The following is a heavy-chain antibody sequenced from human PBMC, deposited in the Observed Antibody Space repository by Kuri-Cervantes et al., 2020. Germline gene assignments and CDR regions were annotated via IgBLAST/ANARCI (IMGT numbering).Heavy chain of an antibody. V-gene: IGHV3-9*01. Sequence: GGSLRLSCAASGFTFDDYAMHWVRQAPGKGLEWVSGISWNSGSIGYADSVKGRFTISRDNAKNSLYLQMNSLRAEDTALYYCARGYSYDISGNWGQGTLVTDSS. D-gene: IGHD3-22*01. CDR2: ISWNSGSI. CDR1: GFTFDDYA. J-gene: IGHJ4*02. CDR3: ARGYSYDISGN.